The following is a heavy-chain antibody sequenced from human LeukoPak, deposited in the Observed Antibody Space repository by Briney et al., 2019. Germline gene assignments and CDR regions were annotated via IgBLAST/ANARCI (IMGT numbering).Heavy chain of an antibody. Sequence: GGSLRLSCSASGFTFSRYLMHWVRQAPGKGLEYVSAISTNGGSTYYADSVKGRFTISRDNSKNTLYLQMSSLRTEDTAVYYCVKGANYYDSSGYYDYWGQGTLVTVSS. V-gene: IGHV3-64D*06. D-gene: IGHD3-22*01. J-gene: IGHJ4*02. CDR1: GFTFSRYL. CDR3: VKGANYYDSSGYYDY. CDR2: ISTNGGST.